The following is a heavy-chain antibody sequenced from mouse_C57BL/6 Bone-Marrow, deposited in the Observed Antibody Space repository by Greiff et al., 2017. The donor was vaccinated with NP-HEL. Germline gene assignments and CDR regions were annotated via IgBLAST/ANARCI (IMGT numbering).Heavy chain of an antibody. Sequence: LVESGAELARPGASVKMSCKASGYTFTSYTMHWVKQRPGQGLEWIGYINPSSGYTKYNQKFKDKATLTADKSSSTAYMQLSSLTSEDSAVYYCARPCITTAWYFDVWGTGTTVTVSS. CDR2: INPSSGYT. V-gene: IGHV1-4*01. CDR1: GYTFTSYT. D-gene: IGHD1-2*01. CDR3: ARPCITTAWYFDV. J-gene: IGHJ1*03.